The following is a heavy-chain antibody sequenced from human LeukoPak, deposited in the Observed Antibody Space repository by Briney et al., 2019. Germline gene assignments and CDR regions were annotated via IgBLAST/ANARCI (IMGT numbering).Heavy chain of an antibody. Sequence: GGSLRLSCAASGFTFSSYWMSWVRQAPGKGLEWVANMNQDGSEKYYVDSVKGRFTISRDNAKSSLFLQMNSLRAEDTGVYYCASDSSSSPAYYHYYMDAWGKGTTVTVSS. V-gene: IGHV3-7*01. CDR3: ASDSSSSPAYYHYYMDA. CDR2: MNQDGSEK. J-gene: IGHJ6*03. CDR1: GFTFSSYW. D-gene: IGHD6-13*01.